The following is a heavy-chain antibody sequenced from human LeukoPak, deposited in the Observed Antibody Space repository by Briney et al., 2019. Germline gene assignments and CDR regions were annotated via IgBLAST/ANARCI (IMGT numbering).Heavy chain of an antibody. J-gene: IGHJ4*02. CDR1: GFTFSRYN. D-gene: IGHD3-9*01. Sequence: GGSLRLSCAASGFTFSRYNMNWVRQAPGKGLEWISYINSSSSIEYYADSVKGRFAISRDNAKNSLYLQMPSLRAEDTAVYYCARDGESPGYEGGDFDYWGQGTLVSVSS. CDR2: INSSSSIE. CDR3: ARDGESPGYEGGDFDY. V-gene: IGHV3-48*01.